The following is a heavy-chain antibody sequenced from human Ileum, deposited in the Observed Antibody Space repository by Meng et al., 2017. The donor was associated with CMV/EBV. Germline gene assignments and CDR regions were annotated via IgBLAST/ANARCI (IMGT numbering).Heavy chain of an antibody. V-gene: IGHV3-20*04. D-gene: IGHD2-15*01. CDR2: AKWNGDKA. CDR1: GFVFDDFD. J-gene: IGHJ4*02. CDR3: ARETSAVPRMFDI. Sequence: GESLKISCVASGFVFDDFDISWVRRIPGKGLEWVSGAKWNGDKAGYADSVEGRFTVSRDNAKNSLYLQMDSLRDEDSGFYYCARETSAVPRMFDIWGQGTLVTVSS.